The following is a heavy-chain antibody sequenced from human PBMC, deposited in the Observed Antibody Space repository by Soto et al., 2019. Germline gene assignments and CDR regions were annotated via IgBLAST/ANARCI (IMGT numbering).Heavy chain of an antibody. V-gene: IGHV1-69*13. J-gene: IGHJ5*01. CDR2: IIPIFGTA. CDR1: GGTFSSYT. CDR3: AREFVATIVFDS. Sequence: SVKVSCKASGGTFSSYTISWVRQAPGQGLEWMGGIIPIFGTANYAQKFQGRVTITADESTSTAYMELSSLRSEDTAVYYCAREFVATIVFDSWGQGTLVTVSS. D-gene: IGHD5-12*01.